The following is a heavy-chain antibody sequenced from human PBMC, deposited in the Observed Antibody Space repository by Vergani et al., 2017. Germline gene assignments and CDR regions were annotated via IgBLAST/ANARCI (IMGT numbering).Heavy chain of an antibody. J-gene: IGHJ2*01. CDR1: GGSISSGDYY. V-gene: IGHV3-9*01. Sequence: VQLQESGPGLVKPSQTLSLTCTVSGGSISSGDYYWSWIRQPPGKGLEWVSGISWNSGSTGYADSVKGRFTISRDNAKNSLYLQMNSLRAEDTALYYCAKEVKSSSWYFDLWGRGTLVTVSS. CDR3: AKEVKSSSWYFDL. D-gene: IGHD6-13*01. CDR2: ISWNSGST.